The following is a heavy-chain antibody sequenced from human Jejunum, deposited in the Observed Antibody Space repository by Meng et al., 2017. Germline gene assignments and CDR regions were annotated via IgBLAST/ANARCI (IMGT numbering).Heavy chain of an antibody. D-gene: IGHD7-27*01. J-gene: IGHJ3*02. CDR1: GFTFYNYW. V-gene: IGHV3-7*01. Sequence: GESLKISCAASGFTFYNYWMTWVRQAPGKGLEWVANIRHVGSDKYYVDSVKGRFTISRDNAKNSLYLQMNSLRADDTAIYYCARDSLNWASELGTFDMWGQGTRVTVSS. CDR3: ARDSLNWASELGTFDM. CDR2: IRHVGSDK.